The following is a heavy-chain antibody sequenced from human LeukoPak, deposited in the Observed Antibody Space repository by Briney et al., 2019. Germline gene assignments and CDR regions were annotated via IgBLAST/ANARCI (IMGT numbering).Heavy chain of an antibody. Sequence: ALVKVSCKASGYTFTGYYMHWVRQAPGQGLEWMGWINPNSGGTNYAQKFQGWVTITRDTSISTAYMELSRLRSDDTAVYYCARVSYKIAVAGRISTTFDYWGQGTLVTVSS. V-gene: IGHV1-2*04. J-gene: IGHJ4*02. CDR1: GYTFTGYY. D-gene: IGHD6-19*01. CDR3: ARVSYKIAVAGRISTTFDY. CDR2: INPNSGGT.